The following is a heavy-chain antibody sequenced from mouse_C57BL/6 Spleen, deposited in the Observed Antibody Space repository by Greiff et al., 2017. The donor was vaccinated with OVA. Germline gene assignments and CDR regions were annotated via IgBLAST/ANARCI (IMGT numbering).Heavy chain of an antibody. D-gene: IGHD4-1*01. Sequence: QVQLQQPGAELVKPGASVKMSCKASGYTFTSYWITWVKQRPGQGLEWIGDIYPGSGSTNYNEKFKGKATLTADKSSSTAYMQLSSLTSEDSAVYFCARCRANWDYAMDYWGQGTSVTVSS. CDR3: ARCRANWDYAMDY. CDR2: IYPGSGST. J-gene: IGHJ4*01. V-gene: IGHV1-55*01. CDR1: GYTFTSYW.